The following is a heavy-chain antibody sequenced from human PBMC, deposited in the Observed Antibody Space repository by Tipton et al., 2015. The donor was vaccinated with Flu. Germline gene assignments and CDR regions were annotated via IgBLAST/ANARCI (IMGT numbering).Heavy chain of an antibody. CDR1: EFTVSISY. J-gene: IGHJ4*02. D-gene: IGHD3-22*01. Sequence: SLRLSCSPSEFTVSISYMSWVRQVPGKGLEWVSSIWSGGTTKYADSVKGRFIISRDGSKNTLYLQMNSLRVKDTAVYYCARDDDRSGFYPSPNDYWGQGTLVTVSS. CDR3: ARDDDRSGFYPSPNDY. V-gene: IGHV3-66*01. CDR2: IWSGGTT.